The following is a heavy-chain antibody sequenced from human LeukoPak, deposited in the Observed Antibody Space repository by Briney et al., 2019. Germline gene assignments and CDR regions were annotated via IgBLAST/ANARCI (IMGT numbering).Heavy chain of an antibody. CDR2: IYYSGST. CDR3: ARCCSSTSCHNEAFDI. J-gene: IGHJ3*02. V-gene: IGHV4-39*07. D-gene: IGHD2-2*02. CDR1: SGSISSSSYY. Sequence: SETLSLTCTVSSGSISSSSYYWGWIRQPPGKGLEWIGSIYYSGSTYYNPSLKSRVTISVDTSKNQFSLKLSSVTVADTAVYYCARCCSSTSCHNEAFDIWGQGTMVTVSS.